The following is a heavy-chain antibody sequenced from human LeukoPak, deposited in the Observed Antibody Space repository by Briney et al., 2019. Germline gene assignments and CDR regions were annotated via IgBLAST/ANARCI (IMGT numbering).Heavy chain of an antibody. D-gene: IGHD5-12*01. CDR2: ISSSSSTI. CDR3: AKDPRRVYSGYGDY. V-gene: IGHV3-48*01. J-gene: IGHJ4*02. CDR1: GFTFSIYS. Sequence: GGSLRLSCAASGFTFSIYSMNWVRQAPGKGLEWVSYISSSSSTIYYADSVKGRFTISRDNSKNTLYLQMNSLRAEDTAVYYCAKDPRRVYSGYGDYWGQGTLVTVSS.